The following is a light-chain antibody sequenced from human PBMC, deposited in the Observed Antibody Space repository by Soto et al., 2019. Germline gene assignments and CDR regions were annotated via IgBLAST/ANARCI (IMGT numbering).Light chain of an antibody. J-gene: IGLJ2*01. CDR3: AVWDDSLNGVV. CDR1: SSNIGSHP. CDR2: GNN. V-gene: IGLV1-44*01. Sequence: QSVLTQPPSASGTPGQRVTISCSGSSSNIGSHPVNWYQQLPGTAPKLLIYGNNQRPSGVPDRFSGSKSGTSASLAISGLQSEVEADYCCAVWDDSLNGVVFGGGTKLTVL.